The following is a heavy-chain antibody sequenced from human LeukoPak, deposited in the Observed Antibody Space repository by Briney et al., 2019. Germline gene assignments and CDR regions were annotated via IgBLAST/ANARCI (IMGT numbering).Heavy chain of an antibody. CDR3: ARGVPYDSWSGPHYSDY. Sequence: GGSLRLSCAASGFTFSSYAMHWVRQAPGKGLEWVAVISYDGSNKYYADSVKGRFTISRDDSKNTLYLQMNSLRAEDTAVYYCARGVPYDSWSGPHYSDYWGQGTLVTVSS. D-gene: IGHD3-3*01. J-gene: IGHJ4*02. V-gene: IGHV3-30-3*01. CDR2: ISYDGSNK. CDR1: GFTFSSYA.